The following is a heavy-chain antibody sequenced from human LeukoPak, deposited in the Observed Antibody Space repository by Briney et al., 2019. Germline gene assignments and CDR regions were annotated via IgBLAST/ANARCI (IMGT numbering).Heavy chain of an antibody. Sequence: GGSLRLSCAASGFSVRSKYMTWVRQAPGKGLEWVSVIYSGSTTYYADSVKGRFTISRDNSKNTLFLQMNSLRAEDTAVYYCAKDGGVVVIGDELDYWGQGTLVTVSS. CDR3: AKDGGVVVIGDELDY. V-gene: IGHV3-66*01. J-gene: IGHJ4*02. D-gene: IGHD3-22*01. CDR1: GFSVRSKY. CDR2: IYSGSTT.